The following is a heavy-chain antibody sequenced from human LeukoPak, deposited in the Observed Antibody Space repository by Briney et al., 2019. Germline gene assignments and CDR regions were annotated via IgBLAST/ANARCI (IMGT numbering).Heavy chain of an antibody. CDR2: ITSSSSYI. D-gene: IGHD3-22*01. V-gene: IGHV3-21*01. CDR1: GFTFSGYW. Sequence: GGSLRLPCAASGFTFSGYWMSWVRQAPGKGLEWISSITSSSSYIYYADSVKGRFTISRDNAKNSLYLQMNSLRAEDTAVYYCARDPWGVDSSGYYYDYWGQGTLVTVSS. CDR3: ARDPWGVDSSGYYYDY. J-gene: IGHJ4*02.